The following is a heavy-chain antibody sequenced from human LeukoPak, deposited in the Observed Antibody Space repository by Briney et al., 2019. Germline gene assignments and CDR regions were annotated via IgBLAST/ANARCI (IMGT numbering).Heavy chain of an antibody. CDR3: AREGPIVVVVAATRAVNGRYAFDI. Sequence: GGSLRLSCAASGFTFSSYSMNWVRQAPGKGLEWVSSISSSSSYIYYADSVKGRFTISRDNAKNSLYLQMNSLRAEDTAVYYCAREGPIVVVVAATRAVNGRYAFDIWGQGTMVTVSS. D-gene: IGHD2-15*01. CDR2: ISSSSSYI. CDR1: GFTFSSYS. J-gene: IGHJ3*02. V-gene: IGHV3-21*01.